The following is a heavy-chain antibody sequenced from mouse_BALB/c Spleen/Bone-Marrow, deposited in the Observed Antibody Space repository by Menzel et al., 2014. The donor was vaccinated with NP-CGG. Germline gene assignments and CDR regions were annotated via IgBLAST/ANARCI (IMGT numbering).Heavy chain of an antibody. CDR2: IYPGSGNA. J-gene: IGHJ3*01. D-gene: IGHD2-14*01. V-gene: IGHV1-77*01. CDR3: TRSGVRTFAY. CDR1: GYTFTDYY. Sequence: VRLQQSGAELARPGASAKLSCKASGYTFTDYYINWVKRRTGQGLEWIGEIYPGSGNAYYNEKFKGEATLTADKSSSTAYMQLSSLTSEDSAVYFCTRSGVRTFAYWGQVLWSLSLQ.